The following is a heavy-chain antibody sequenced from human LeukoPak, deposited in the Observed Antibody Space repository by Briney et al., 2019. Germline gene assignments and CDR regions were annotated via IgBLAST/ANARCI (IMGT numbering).Heavy chain of an antibody. D-gene: IGHD6-19*01. CDR2: ISDIGGST. CDR1: GFTFSSYA. V-gene: IGHV3-23*01. CDR3: AKAVAGLIGDFQH. Sequence: GGSLRPSSPASGFTFSSYAISWVRQAPGKGLEWVSTISDIGGSTYHADSVKGRFAISRDNSQSTLFLQMNSRRADDTAVYYCAKAVAGLIGDFQHWGQDTQVTVSS. J-gene: IGHJ1*01.